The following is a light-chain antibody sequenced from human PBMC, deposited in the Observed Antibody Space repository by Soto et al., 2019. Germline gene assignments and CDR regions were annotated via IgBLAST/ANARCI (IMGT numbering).Light chain of an antibody. Sequence: QCLLAQPAWVSGSPGQSITMACTGAISDVGGYDFVSWYQHHPGTPPKLIIYEVTHRPSGVSHRFSGSKSASTASLTISGPQVEDEADYFCGSYSSTTTREVFGTGTKVTVL. J-gene: IGLJ1*01. CDR3: GSYSSTTTREV. CDR1: ISDVGGYDF. CDR2: EVT. V-gene: IGLV2-14*01.